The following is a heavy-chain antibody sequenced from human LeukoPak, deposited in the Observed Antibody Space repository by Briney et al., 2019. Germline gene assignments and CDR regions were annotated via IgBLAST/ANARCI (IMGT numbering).Heavy chain of an antibody. CDR1: GFTFSSYA. Sequence: GESLRLSCAASGFTFSSYAMSWVRQAPGKGLEWVSAISGSGGSTYYADSVKGRFTISSDNSKNTLYLQMNSLRAEDTAVYYCAKVPMITFGGVTHFDYWGQGTLVTVSS. V-gene: IGHV3-23*01. CDR3: AKVPMITFGGVTHFDY. J-gene: IGHJ4*02. D-gene: IGHD3-16*01. CDR2: ISGSGGST.